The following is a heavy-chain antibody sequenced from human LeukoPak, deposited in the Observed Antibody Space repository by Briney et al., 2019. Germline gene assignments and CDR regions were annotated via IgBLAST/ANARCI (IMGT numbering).Heavy chain of an antibody. Sequence: ASVKVSCKASGYTFTGYYMHWVRQAPGQGLEWMGWINPNSGGTNYAQKFQGRVTMTRDTSISTAYMELSRLRSDDTAVYYCARSLRLGELSLPFDYWGQGTLVTVSS. V-gene: IGHV1-2*02. CDR3: ARSLRLGELSLPFDY. CDR2: INPNSGGT. J-gene: IGHJ4*02. CDR1: GYTFTGYY. D-gene: IGHD3-16*02.